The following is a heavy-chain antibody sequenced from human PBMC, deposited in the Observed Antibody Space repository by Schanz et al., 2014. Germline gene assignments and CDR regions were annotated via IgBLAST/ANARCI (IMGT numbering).Heavy chain of an antibody. D-gene: IGHD1-1*01. CDR2: IGVDGTTT. V-gene: IGHV3-23*04. CDR3: ARDRRNADLDY. J-gene: IGHJ4*02. Sequence: EVKMVESGGGLVKPGGSLRLSCLASGFAFSSYGMNWLRQAPGKGLEWVSVIGVDGTTTYYADSVKGRFTISRDNSKNTLYLQMNSLRPEDTAVYYCARDRRNADLDYWGQGTLVTVSS. CDR1: GFAFSSYG.